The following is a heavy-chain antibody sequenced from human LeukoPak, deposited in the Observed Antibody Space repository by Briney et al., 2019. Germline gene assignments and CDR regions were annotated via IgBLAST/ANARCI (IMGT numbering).Heavy chain of an antibody. Sequence: PGGSVRLSCTASGFMFSRLGMQWVRQAPGEGLEWVAMIWHDGSVEEYADSVKGRFTISRDNSQNTLYLQMNSLRDDDTAVYYCAKEGDQFRGYLDAWGKGTTVTVSS. CDR2: IWHDGSVE. CDR3: AKEGDQFRGYLDA. CDR1: GFMFSRLG. D-gene: IGHD3-16*01. V-gene: IGHV3-33*06. J-gene: IGHJ6*03.